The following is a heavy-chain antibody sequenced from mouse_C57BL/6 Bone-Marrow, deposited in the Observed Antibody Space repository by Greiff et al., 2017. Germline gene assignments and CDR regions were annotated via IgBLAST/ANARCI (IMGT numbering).Heavy chain of an antibody. V-gene: IGHV5-2*01. J-gene: IGHJ2*01. Sequence: EVHLVESGGGLVQPGESLKLSCESNEYEFPSHDMSWVRKTPEKRLELVAAINSDGGSAYYPDTMERRFIISRDNTKKTLYLQMSSLRSEDTALYYCARQSTIPTSKDYWGQGTTLTVSS. CDR2: INSDGGSA. CDR3: ARQSTIPTSKDY. CDR1: EYEFPSHD. D-gene: IGHD2-12*01.